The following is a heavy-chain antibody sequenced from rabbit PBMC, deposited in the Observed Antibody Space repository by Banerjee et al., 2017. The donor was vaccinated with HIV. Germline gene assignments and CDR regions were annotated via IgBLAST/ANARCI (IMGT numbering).Heavy chain of an antibody. V-gene: IGHV1S47*01. Sequence: QEQLEESGGDLVKPEGSLTLTCTASGIDFSSYGISWVRQAPGKGLEWIAYIYPDYGSTVYASWVNGRFTISLDNAQNTVFLQMTSLTAADTATYFCARDQYTSSRGYFNLWGPGTLVTVS. J-gene: IGHJ4*01. CDR3: ARDQYTSSRGYFNL. D-gene: IGHD1-1*01. CDR1: GIDFSSYG. CDR2: IYPDYGST.